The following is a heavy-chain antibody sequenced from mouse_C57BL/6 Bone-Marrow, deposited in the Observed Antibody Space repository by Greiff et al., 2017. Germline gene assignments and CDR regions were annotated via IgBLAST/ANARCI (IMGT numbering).Heavy chain of an antibody. D-gene: IGHD3-2*02. J-gene: IGHJ2*01. CDR1: GYTFTSYW. Sequence: QVHVKQPGTELVKPGASVKLSCKASGYTFTSYWMHWVKQRPGQGLEWIGNINPSNGGTNYNEKFKSKATLTVDKSSSTAYMQLSSLTSEDSAVYYWAREKDSSGYGDWGQGTTLTVSS. CDR2: INPSNGGT. CDR3: AREKDSSGYGD. V-gene: IGHV1-53*01.